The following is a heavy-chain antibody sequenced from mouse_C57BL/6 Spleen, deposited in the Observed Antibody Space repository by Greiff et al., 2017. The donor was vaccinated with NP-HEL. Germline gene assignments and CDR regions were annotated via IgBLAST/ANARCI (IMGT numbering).Heavy chain of an antibody. CDR1: GFTFSDYY. J-gene: IGHJ3*01. CDR2: INYDGSST. D-gene: IGHD2-3*01. CDR3: ASYDGYFFAY. V-gene: IGHV5-16*01. Sequence: EVMLVESEGGLVQPGSSMKLSCTASGFTFSDYYMAWVRQVPEKGLEWVANINYDGSSTYYLDSLKSRFIISRDNAKNILYLQMSSLKSEDTATYYCASYDGYFFAYWGQGTLVTVSA.